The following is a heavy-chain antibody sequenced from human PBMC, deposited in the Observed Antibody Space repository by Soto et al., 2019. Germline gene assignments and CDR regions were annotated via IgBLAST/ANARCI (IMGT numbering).Heavy chain of an antibody. CDR3: ARLGYSGHDYVASPRPNTWFDP. J-gene: IGHJ5*02. CDR1: GGSFSGYY. V-gene: IGHV4-34*01. Sequence: SETLSLTCAVYGGSFSGYYWSWIRQPPGKGLEWIGEINHSGSTNYNPSLKSRVTISVDTSKNQFSLKLSSVTAADTAVYYCARLGYSGHDYVASPRPNTWFDPWGQGTLVTVSS. D-gene: IGHD5-12*01. CDR2: INHSGST.